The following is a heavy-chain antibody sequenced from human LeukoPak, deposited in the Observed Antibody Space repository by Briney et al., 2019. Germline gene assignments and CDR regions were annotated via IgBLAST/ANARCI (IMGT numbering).Heavy chain of an antibody. CDR3: ARDCSSTSCFLSGMDV. D-gene: IGHD2-2*01. V-gene: IGHV1-69*04. CDR2: IIPILGIA. J-gene: IGHJ6*02. CDR1: GGTFSSYA. Sequence: SVKVSCKASGGTFSSYAISWVRQAPGQGLEWMGRIIPILGIANYAQKFQGRVTITADKSTSTAYMELSSLRSEDTAVYYCARDCSSTSCFLSGMDVWGQGTTVTVSS.